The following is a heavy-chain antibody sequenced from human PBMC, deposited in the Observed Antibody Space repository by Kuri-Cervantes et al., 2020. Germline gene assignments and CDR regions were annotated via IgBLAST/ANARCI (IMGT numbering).Heavy chain of an antibody. J-gene: IGHJ5*02. V-gene: IGHV4-59*01. Sequence: GSLRLSCAASGFTFDDYAMHWVRQAPGKGLEWIGYIYNSGSTNYNPSLKSRVTISVDTSKNQFSLKLNSVTAADTAVYYCARGTPLIRPGNWFDPWGQGTLVTVSS. CDR3: ARGTPLIRPGNWFDP. CDR2: IYNSGST. D-gene: IGHD2-21*01. CDR1: GFTFDDYA.